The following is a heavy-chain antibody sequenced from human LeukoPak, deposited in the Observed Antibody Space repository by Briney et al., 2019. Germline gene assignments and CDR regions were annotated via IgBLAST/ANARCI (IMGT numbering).Heavy chain of an antibody. CDR2: IYNSGST. D-gene: IGHD1-1*01. CDR1: GGSISSNF. V-gene: IGHV4-59*08. CDR3: ARAKPDWTPPDY. Sequence: PSETLSLTCTVSGGSISSNFWSWIRQPPGKGLEWIGYIYNSGSTSYNPSLKSRATILGDTSKNQFSLKLNSVTAADTAVYYCARAKPDWTPPDYWGQGTLVTVSS. J-gene: IGHJ4*01.